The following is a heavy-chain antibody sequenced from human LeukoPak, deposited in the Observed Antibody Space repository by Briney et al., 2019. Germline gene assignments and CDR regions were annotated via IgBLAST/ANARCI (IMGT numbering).Heavy chain of an antibody. V-gene: IGHV4-34*01. CDR3: ARGPPRYSSGWRDPYYYYYMDV. CDR2: INHSGST. D-gene: IGHD6-19*01. Sequence: PSETLSLTCAVYGGSFSRYYWSWIRQPPGKGLEWIGEINHSGSTNYNPSLKSRVTISVDTSKNQFSLELSSVTAADTAVYYCARGPPRYSSGWRDPYYYYYMDVWGKGTTVTVSS. CDR1: GGSFSRYY. J-gene: IGHJ6*03.